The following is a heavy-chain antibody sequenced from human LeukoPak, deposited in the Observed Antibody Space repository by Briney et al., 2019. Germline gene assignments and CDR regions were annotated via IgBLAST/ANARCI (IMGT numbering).Heavy chain of an antibody. Sequence: GGSLRLSCAASGFTVSSNYMSWVRQAPGQGLEWVSVIYSGGSTYYADSVKGRFTISRHNSKNTLYLQMNSLRAEDTAVYYCARDAGILGYCSSTSCHRGYWGQGTLVTVSS. CDR1: GFTVSSNY. V-gene: IGHV3-53*04. D-gene: IGHD2-2*02. CDR3: ARDAGILGYCSSTSCHRGY. CDR2: IYSGGST. J-gene: IGHJ4*02.